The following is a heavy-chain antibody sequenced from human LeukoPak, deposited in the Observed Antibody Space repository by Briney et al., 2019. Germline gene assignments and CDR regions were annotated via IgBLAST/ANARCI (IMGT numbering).Heavy chain of an antibody. Sequence: GGSLRLSCAATGFVFSGHAMHWVRQAPGKGLEWVAVISYDGNEQYYADSVKGRFSVSRDDSGSTMYLQMNSLRTEDTATYYCARDGTIYGILPHLDYWGQGTLVTVAP. CDR1: GFVFSGHA. CDR2: ISYDGNEQ. J-gene: IGHJ4*02. CDR3: ARDGTIYGILPHLDY. D-gene: IGHD3-3*01. V-gene: IGHV3-30*04.